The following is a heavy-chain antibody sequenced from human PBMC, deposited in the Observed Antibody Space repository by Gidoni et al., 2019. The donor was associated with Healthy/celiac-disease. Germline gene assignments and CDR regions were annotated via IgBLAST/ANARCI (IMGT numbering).Heavy chain of an antibody. CDR2: IYYSGST. Sequence: QVQLQESGPGLVKPSQTLSLTCTVSGGSISSGDYYWSWIRQPPGKGLEWIGYIYYSGSTYYNPSLKSRVTISVDTSKNQFSLKLSSVTAADTAVYYCARDHSEPTVTKNYYYYYYMDVWGKGTTVTVSS. CDR3: ARDHSEPTVTKNYYYYYYMDV. J-gene: IGHJ6*03. CDR1: GGSISSGDYY. D-gene: IGHD4-17*01. V-gene: IGHV4-30-4*01.